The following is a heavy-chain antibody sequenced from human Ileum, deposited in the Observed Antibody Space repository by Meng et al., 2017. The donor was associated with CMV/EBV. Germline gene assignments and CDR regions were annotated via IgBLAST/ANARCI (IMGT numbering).Heavy chain of an antibody. J-gene: IGHJ4*02. Sequence: GESLKISCAASGLSLSSYFMNWVRQAPGKGLEWVSLISGSGGTSFYAESVKGRFTIYRDNSKNTLYLEMNSLRAEDTAIYYCAKDRWGIGTGIDYWGQGTLVTVSS. CDR3: AKDRWGIGTGIDY. V-gene: IGHV3-23*01. CDR2: ISGSGGTS. D-gene: IGHD1-1*01. CDR1: GLSLSSYF.